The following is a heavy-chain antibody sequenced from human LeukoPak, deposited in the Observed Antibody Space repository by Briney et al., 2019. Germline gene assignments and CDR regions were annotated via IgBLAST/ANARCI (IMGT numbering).Heavy chain of an antibody. Sequence: ASVKVSCKASGYTFTSYAMNWVRQAPGQGLEWMGGIIPIFGTANYAQKFQGRVTITADESTSTAYMELSSLRSEDTAVYYCAGDPMTLRGAFDIWGQGTMVTVSS. CDR1: GYTFTSYA. D-gene: IGHD2-21*02. CDR3: AGDPMTLRGAFDI. J-gene: IGHJ3*02. CDR2: IIPIFGTA. V-gene: IGHV1-69*13.